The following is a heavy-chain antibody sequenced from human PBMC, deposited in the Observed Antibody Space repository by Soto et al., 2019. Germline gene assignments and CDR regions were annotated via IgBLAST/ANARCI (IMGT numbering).Heavy chain of an antibody. Sequence: ASVKVSCQASGYTFTNYGISWVRQAPGQGLEWMGWISAYNGNTNYAQKLQGRVTMTTDTSTSTAYMELRSLRSDDTGVYYWAREVQTAAAAWPYYYYYYGMDVWGQGTTVTVSS. D-gene: IGHD6-13*01. CDR1: GYTFTNYG. CDR2: ISAYNGNT. CDR3: AREVQTAAAAWPYYYYYYGMDV. V-gene: IGHV1-18*01. J-gene: IGHJ6*02.